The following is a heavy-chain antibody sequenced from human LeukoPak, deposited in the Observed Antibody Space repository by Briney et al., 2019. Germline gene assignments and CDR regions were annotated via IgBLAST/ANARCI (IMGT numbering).Heavy chain of an antibody. CDR2: IKQDGSEK. V-gene: IGHV3-7*01. J-gene: IGHJ4*02. CDR3: ARYSMVRGVYFDY. D-gene: IGHD3-10*01. Sequence: GGSLRPSCAASGFTFSSYWMSWVRQAPGKGLEWVANIKQDGSEKYYVDSVKGRFTISRDNAKNSLYLQMNSLRAEDTAVYYCARYSMVRGVYFDYWGQGTLVTVSS. CDR1: GFTFSSYW.